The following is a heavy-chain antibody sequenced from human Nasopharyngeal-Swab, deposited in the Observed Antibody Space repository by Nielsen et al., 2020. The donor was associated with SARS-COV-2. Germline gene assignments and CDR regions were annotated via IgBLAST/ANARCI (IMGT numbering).Heavy chain of an antibody. CDR3: AKEGYGDFVYDYFDS. CDR2: ISSSSYI. D-gene: IGHD4-17*01. J-gene: IGHJ5*01. CDR1: GFTFNNYN. Sequence: GESLKISCAASGFTFNNYNFNWVRQAPGKGLEWVSSISSSSYIYYADSVKGRFTISRDNAKNSLYLQMNSLRAEDTAVYYCAKEGYGDFVYDYFDSWGQGTLVTVSS. V-gene: IGHV3-21*04.